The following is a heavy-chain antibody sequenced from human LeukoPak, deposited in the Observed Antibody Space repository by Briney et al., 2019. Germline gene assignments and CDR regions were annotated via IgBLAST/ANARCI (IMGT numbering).Heavy chain of an antibody. CDR3: AKAGMTRFDY. J-gene: IGHJ4*02. V-gene: IGHV3-23*01. D-gene: IGHD1-20*01. Sequence: PGGSLRLSCAASGFTFSSYGMSWVRQAPGKGLEWVSGFSGSGGSTYYADSVKGRFTISRDNSKNTLYLQMNSLRVEDTAVYYCAKAGMTRFDYWGQGIMVTVSS. CDR2: FSGSGGST. CDR1: GFTFSSYG.